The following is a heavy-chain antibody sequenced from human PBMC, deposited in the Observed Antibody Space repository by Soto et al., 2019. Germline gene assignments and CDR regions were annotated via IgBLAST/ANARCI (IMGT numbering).Heavy chain of an antibody. Sequence: SETLSLTCTLSGGSISSYYWSWIRQPPGKGLEWIGYIYYSGSTNYNPSLKSRVTISVDTSKNQFSLKLSSVTAADTAGYYCGRDRLGGGGMDVWGQGTTVTVSS. D-gene: IGHD3-10*01. CDR2: IYYSGST. V-gene: IGHV4-59*01. J-gene: IGHJ6*02. CDR3: GRDRLGGGGMDV. CDR1: GGSISSYY.